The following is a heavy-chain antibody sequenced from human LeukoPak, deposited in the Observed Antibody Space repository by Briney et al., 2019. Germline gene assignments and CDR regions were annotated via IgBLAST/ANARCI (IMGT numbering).Heavy chain of an antibody. CDR3: AXLYXSGSYPSPYDY. Sequence: GGSLRLSCAASGFTFSNYGMHWVRQAPGKGLEWVALISYDGSHKYYADSVKGRFTISRDNSKNTLYLQMNSLRAEDTAVFYCAXLYXSGSYPSPYDYWGQGTLVTVSS. D-gene: IGHD6-19*01. CDR2: ISYDGSHK. J-gene: IGHJ4*02. V-gene: IGHV3-30*03. CDR1: GFTFSNYG.